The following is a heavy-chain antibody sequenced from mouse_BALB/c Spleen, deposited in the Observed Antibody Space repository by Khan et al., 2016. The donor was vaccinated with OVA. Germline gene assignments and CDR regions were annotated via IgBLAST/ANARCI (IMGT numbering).Heavy chain of an antibody. CDR1: GYSITSDYA. D-gene: IGHD2-3*01. CDR3: ARDGSRYNYAMDY. Sequence: EVQLQESGPGLVKPSQSLSLTCTVTGYSITSDYAWNWIRQFPGNKLEWMGYISYSGSTSYNPSLQSRISITRATSKHQFFLQLNAVTTEDTATYYCARDGSRYNYAMDYWGQGTAVTVSS. CDR2: ISYSGST. V-gene: IGHV3-2*02. J-gene: IGHJ4*01.